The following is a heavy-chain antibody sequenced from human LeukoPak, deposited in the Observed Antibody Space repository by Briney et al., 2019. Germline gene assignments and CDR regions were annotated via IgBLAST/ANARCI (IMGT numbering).Heavy chain of an antibody. CDR1: GGTFSSYA. CDR2: IIPIFGTA. Sequence: GASVKVSCKASGGTFSSYAISWVRQAPGQGLEWMGGIIPIFGTANYAQKFQGRVTITTDESTSTAYMELSSLRSEDTAVYYCARSSGYCSSTSCYRRDYYYYYMDVWGKGTTVTVSS. D-gene: IGHD2-2*01. J-gene: IGHJ6*03. V-gene: IGHV1-69*05. CDR3: ARSSGYCSSTSCYRRDYYYYYMDV.